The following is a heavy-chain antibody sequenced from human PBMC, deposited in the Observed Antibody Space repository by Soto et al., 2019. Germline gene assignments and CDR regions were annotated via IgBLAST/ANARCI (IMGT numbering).Heavy chain of an antibody. CDR1: GYTFTSYG. D-gene: IGHD2-2*01. CDR2: ISSYNGNT. Sequence: ASVKVSCKASGYTFTSYGISWVRQAPGQGLEWMGWISSYNGNTNYSQKVQGRVTMTTDTSTSTTYMELRSLRSDDTAVYYCARGPRYCSSTSCFSGVTWFDPWGQGTLVTVSS. CDR3: ARGPRYCSSTSCFSGVTWFDP. J-gene: IGHJ5*02. V-gene: IGHV1-18*04.